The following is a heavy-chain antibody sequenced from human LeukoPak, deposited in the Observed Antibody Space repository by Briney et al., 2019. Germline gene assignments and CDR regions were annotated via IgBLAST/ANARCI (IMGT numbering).Heavy chain of an antibody. CDR3: TTYGSGRKFDY. Sequence: QPGGSLRLSCAASGFTFSSYAMHWVRQAPGKGLEWVAVISYDGSNKYYADSVKGRFTISRDNSKNTLYLQMNSLRAEDTAVYYCTTYGSGRKFDYWGQGVLVTVSS. V-gene: IGHV3-30*04. D-gene: IGHD3-10*01. CDR1: GFTFSSYA. J-gene: IGHJ4*02. CDR2: ISYDGSNK.